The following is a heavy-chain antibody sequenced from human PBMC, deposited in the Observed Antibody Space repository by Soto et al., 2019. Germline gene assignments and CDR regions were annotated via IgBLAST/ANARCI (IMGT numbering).Heavy chain of an antibody. CDR1: GFTFSSYS. D-gene: IGHD4-4*01. J-gene: IGHJ4*02. CDR2: ISSSSSYI. Sequence: PGGSLRLSCAASGFTFSSYSMNWVRQAPGKGLEWVSSISSSSSYIYYADSVKGRFTISRDNAKNSLYLQMNSLRAEDTAVYYCARTHPPYRKVDYWGQGTLVTVSS. CDR3: ARTHPPYRKVDY. V-gene: IGHV3-21*01.